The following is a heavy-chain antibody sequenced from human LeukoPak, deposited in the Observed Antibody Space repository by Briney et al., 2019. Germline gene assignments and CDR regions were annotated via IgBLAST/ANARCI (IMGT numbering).Heavy chain of an antibody. V-gene: IGHV1-46*01. J-gene: IGHJ5*02. D-gene: IGHD4-17*01. Sequence: ASVKVSCKASGYTFTSYYMHWVRQPPGQGLEWMGIINPSGGSTSYAQKFQGRVTMTRDTSTSTVYMELSSLRSEDTAVYYCARDRGYGDSLGWFDPWGQGTLVTVSS. CDR1: GYTFTSYY. CDR2: INPSGGST. CDR3: ARDRGYGDSLGWFDP.